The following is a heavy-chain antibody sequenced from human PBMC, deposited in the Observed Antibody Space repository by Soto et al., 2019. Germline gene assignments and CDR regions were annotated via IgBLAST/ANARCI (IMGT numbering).Heavy chain of an antibody. CDR1: GGSFSGYY. CDR3: ARRPDYGRRRAFDI. D-gene: IGHD4-17*01. CDR2: INHSGST. Sequence: QVQLQQWGAGLLKPSETLSLTCAVYGGSFSGYYWSWIRQPPGKGLEWIGEINHSGSTNYNPSLKSRVTISVDTSKHQFSLKRISVTAADTAVYYCARRPDYGRRRAFDIWGQGTMVTVSS. V-gene: IGHV4-34*01. J-gene: IGHJ3*02.